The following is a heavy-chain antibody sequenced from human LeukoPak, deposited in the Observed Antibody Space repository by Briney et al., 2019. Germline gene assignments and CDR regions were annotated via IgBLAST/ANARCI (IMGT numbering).Heavy chain of an antibody. CDR1: GGSLSSHY. CDR2: IYYSGST. CDR3: ASSLKLSEAYYFDY. J-gene: IGHJ4*02. V-gene: IGHV4-59*08. Sequence: PSETLSLTCNVSGGSLSSHYWSWVRQPPGKGLEWIGYIYYSGSTNYNPSLKSRVTISVDTSKNQFSLKLSSVTAADTAVYYCASSLKLSEAYYFDYWGQGTLVTVSS. D-gene: IGHD1-7*01.